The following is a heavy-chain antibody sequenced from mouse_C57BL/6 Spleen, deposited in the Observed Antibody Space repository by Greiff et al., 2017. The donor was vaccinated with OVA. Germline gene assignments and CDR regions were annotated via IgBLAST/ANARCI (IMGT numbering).Heavy chain of an antibody. Sequence: VQGVESGPGLVAPSQSLSITCTVSGFSLTSYAISWVRQPPGKGLEWLGVIWTGGGTNYNSALKSRLSISKDNSKSQVFLKMNSLQTDDTARYYCARGGNYYGSSSYYYAMDYWGQGTSVTVSS. V-gene: IGHV2-9-1*01. CDR3: ARGGNYYGSSSYYYAMDY. D-gene: IGHD1-1*01. CDR2: IWTGGGT. CDR1: GFSLTSYA. J-gene: IGHJ4*01.